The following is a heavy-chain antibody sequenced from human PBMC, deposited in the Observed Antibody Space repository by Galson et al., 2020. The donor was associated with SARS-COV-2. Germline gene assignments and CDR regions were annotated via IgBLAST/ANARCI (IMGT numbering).Heavy chain of an antibody. CDR2: ISAYNGNT. CDR1: GYTFTSYS. D-gene: IGHD3-22*01. V-gene: IGHV1-18*04. CDR3: AREYYYDSSGYPRLHPDY. J-gene: IGHJ4*02. Sequence: ASVTVSCKASGYTFTSYSISWVRQAPGQGLEWMGWISAYNGNTNYAQKLQGRVTMTTDTSTSTAYMELRSLRSDDTAVYYCAREYYYDSSGYPRLHPDYWGQGTLVTVSS.